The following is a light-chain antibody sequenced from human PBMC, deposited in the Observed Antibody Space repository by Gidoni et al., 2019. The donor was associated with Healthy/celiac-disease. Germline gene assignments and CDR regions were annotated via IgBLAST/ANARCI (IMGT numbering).Light chain of an antibody. CDR1: KSISSW. CDR2: KAS. CDR3: QQYNSYPLT. V-gene: IGKV1-5*03. Sequence: SASVGDRVTITCRASKSISSWLAWYQQKPGKAPKLLIYKASSLESGVPSRFSGSGSGTEFTLTISSLQPDDFATYYCQQYNSYPLTFGGGTKVEIK. J-gene: IGKJ4*01.